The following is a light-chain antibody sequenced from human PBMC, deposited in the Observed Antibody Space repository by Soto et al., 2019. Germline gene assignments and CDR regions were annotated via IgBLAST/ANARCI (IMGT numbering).Light chain of an antibody. CDR1: SSNIGNNY. CDR2: ENN. CDR3: GTWDSSLSGV. Sequence: QAVVTQPPSVSAAPGQKVTISCSGSSSNIGNNYVSWYQQLPGTAPKLLIYENNKRPSGIPDRFSGSKSGTSATLGITGLQTGAEADYYCGTWDSSLSGVFGGGTKLTVL. V-gene: IGLV1-51*02. J-gene: IGLJ3*02.